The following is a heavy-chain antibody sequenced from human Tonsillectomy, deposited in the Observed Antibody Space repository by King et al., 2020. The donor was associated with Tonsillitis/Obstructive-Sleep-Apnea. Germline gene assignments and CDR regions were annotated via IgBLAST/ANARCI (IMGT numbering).Heavy chain of an antibody. V-gene: IGHV4-59*01. D-gene: IGHD2-21*01. Sequence: VQLQESGPGLVKPSETLSLTCTVSGGSISSYYWSWIRQPPGKGLEWIGYIYYSGSTNYNPSLKSRVTISVDTSKNQFSLKLSSVTAADTAVYYCARNLHIFDLWGRGTLVTVSS. CDR2: IYYSGST. CDR3: ARNLHIFDL. J-gene: IGHJ2*01. CDR1: GGSISSYY.